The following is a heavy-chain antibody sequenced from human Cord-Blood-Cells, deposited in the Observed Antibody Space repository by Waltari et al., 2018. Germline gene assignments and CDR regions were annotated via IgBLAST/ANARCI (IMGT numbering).Heavy chain of an antibody. Sequence: QVQLVQSGAEVKKPGASVKVSCKAXXXXXXXYXLXWVRQAPGQGREWMGWINPNSGGTNYAQKFQGWVTMTRDTSISTAYMELSRLRSDDTAVYYCARDLSHYYGSGSYDYWGQGTLVTVSS. CDR3: ARDLSHYYGSGSYDY. CDR2: INPNSGGT. J-gene: IGHJ4*02. D-gene: IGHD3-10*01. V-gene: IGHV1-2*04. CDR1: XXXXXXYX.